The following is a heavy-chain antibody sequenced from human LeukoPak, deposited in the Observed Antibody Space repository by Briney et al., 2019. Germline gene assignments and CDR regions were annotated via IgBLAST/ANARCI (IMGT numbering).Heavy chain of an antibody. D-gene: IGHD6-19*01. J-gene: IGHJ4*02. CDR2: ISYDGSNK. Sequence: GGSLRLSCAASGFTFNNYAMHWVRQAPGKGLEWVAVISYDGSNKYQADSVKGRFSISRDNSKNTLYLQMNSLRVEDMAVYYCARDRKAVTGALDYWDQGTLVTVSS. CDR1: GFTFNNYA. CDR3: ARDRKAVTGALDY. V-gene: IGHV3-30*04.